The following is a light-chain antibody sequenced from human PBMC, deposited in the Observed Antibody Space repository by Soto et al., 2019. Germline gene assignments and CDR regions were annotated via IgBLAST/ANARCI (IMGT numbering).Light chain of an antibody. CDR1: QSVSSTY. J-gene: IGKJ1*01. CDR2: GAS. V-gene: IGKV3-20*01. Sequence: EIVLTQSPGTLSLSPGESATLSCRASQSVSSTYLAWYQQKPGQAPRLLIYGASSRATGIPDRFSGSGSGTGFTLTISRLEPEDFAVYYCQQYGPTFGQGTKVEIK. CDR3: QQYGPT.